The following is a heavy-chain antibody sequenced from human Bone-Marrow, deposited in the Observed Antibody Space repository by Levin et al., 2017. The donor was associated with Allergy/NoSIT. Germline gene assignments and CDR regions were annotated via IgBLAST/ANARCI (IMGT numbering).Heavy chain of an antibody. Sequence: GGSLRLSCAASGFTFSTYAMHWVRQPPGKGLEWVAVISYDGSNKYYADSVKGRFTISRDNSKNTLYLQMNSLRAEDTAVYYCAKDLSGINLGVDYWGQGTLVTVSS. CDR2: ISYDGSNK. CDR1: GFTFSTYA. J-gene: IGHJ4*02. V-gene: IGHV3-30*18. D-gene: IGHD1-26*01. CDR3: AKDLSGINLGVDY.